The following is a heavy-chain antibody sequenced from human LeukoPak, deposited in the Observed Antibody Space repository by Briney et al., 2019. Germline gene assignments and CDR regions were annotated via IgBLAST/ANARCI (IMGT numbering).Heavy chain of an antibody. D-gene: IGHD3-16*01. CDR1: GLTFSSYW. CDR3: ASGYDTPYY. J-gene: IGHJ4*02. V-gene: IGHV3-74*01. CDR2: INIDGSST. Sequence: GGSLRLSCAASGLTFSSYWMNWVRQTPGKGLLWVSRINIDGSSTNYADSVKGRFTISRDNAKNTLYLQMNSLRAEDTAVYYCASGYDTPYYWGQGTLVTVSS.